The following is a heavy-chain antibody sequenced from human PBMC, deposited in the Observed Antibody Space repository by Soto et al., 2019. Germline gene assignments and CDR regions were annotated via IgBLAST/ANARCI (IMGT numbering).Heavy chain of an antibody. CDR1: GYTLTELS. V-gene: IGHV1-24*01. D-gene: IGHD2-15*01. CDR3: AREGPSYCSGGSCYIERDWFDP. Sequence: ASVKVSCKVSGYTLTELSMHWVRQAPGKGLEWMGGFDPEDGETIYAQKFQGRVTMTEDTSTSTAYMELRSLRSDDTAVYYCAREGPSYCSGGSCYIERDWFDPWGQGTLVTVSS. CDR2: FDPEDGET. J-gene: IGHJ5*02.